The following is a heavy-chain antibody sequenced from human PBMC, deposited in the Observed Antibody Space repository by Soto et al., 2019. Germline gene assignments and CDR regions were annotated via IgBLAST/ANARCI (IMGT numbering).Heavy chain of an antibody. V-gene: IGHV1-18*04. D-gene: IGHD3-16*01. J-gene: IGHJ4*02. CDR3: ARDWGATKFDY. CDR1: GYTFTSYG. Sequence: QVRLVQSGAELKKPGASVKVSCETSGYTFTSYGISWVRQAPGQGLEWLGWISGYNGETNYVRNLQGRVTMTTDTSTSTAYMELRSLRSDDTAVYYCARDWGATKFDYWGQGTLVTVSS. CDR2: ISGYNGET.